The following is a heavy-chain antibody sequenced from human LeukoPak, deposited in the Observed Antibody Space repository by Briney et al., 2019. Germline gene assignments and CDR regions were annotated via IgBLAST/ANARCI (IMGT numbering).Heavy chain of an antibody. V-gene: IGHV3-74*01. J-gene: IGHJ4*02. CDR1: GFTLSNYW. D-gene: IGHD3-10*01. CDR2: ITNDGSGT. CDR3: ATSGIGHYYFDY. Sequence: PGGSLRLSCAASGFTLSNYWMHWLRQVPGKGLMWVSRITNDGSGTGYADSVKGRFTISRDIAKNTLYLQMNSLRAEDTAVYYCATSGIGHYYFDYWGQGTLVTVSS.